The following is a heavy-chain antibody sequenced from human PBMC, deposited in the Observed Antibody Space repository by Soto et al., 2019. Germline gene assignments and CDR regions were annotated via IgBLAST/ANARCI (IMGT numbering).Heavy chain of an antibody. D-gene: IGHD3-3*01. CDR3: ATAVYYDFWSGPLDYYYGMDV. CDR2: FDPEDGET. J-gene: IGHJ6*02. Sequence: ASVKVSCKVSGYTLTELSMHWVRQAPGKGLEWMGGFDPEDGETIYAQKFQGRVTMTEDTSTDTAYMELSSLRSEDTAVYYCATAVYYDFWSGPLDYYYGMDVWRQVTTVTFSS. CDR1: GYTLTELS. V-gene: IGHV1-24*01.